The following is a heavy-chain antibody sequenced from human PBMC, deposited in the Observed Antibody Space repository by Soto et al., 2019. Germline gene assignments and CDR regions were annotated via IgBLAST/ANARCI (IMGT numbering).Heavy chain of an antibody. J-gene: IGHJ6*02. D-gene: IGHD3-22*01. Sequence: SETLSLTCTVSGGSVSSGNNYWSWIRQPPGKGLEWIGYISYSGSTYYNPSLKSRVTISVDTSKNQFSLKLSSVTAADTAVYYCARHFPYYYDSSGYYGLYYYYYGMDVWGQGTTVTVSS. CDR3: ARHFPYYYDSSGYYGLYYYYYGMDV. V-gene: IGHV4-39*01. CDR2: ISYSGST. CDR1: GGSVSSGNNY.